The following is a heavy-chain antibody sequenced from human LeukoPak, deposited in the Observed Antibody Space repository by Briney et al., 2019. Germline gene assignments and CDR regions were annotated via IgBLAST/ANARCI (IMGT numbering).Heavy chain of an antibody. CDR2: ISWNGGSV. CDR1: GFTFADYA. D-gene: IGHD6-19*01. Sequence: GRSPRLSCAASGFTFADYAMHWVRQAPGKGLEWVSGISWNGGSVVYADSVKGGFTFSRDNAKNSLSLQMNSLRPEDMALYHCAKAAMAGTGFDCWGQGTLVTVSS. CDR3: AKAAMAGTGFDC. J-gene: IGHJ4*02. V-gene: IGHV3-9*03.